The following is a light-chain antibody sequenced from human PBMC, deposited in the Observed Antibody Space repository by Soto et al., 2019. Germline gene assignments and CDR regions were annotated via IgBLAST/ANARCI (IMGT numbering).Light chain of an antibody. V-gene: IGKV3-20*01. CDR3: QQYGSSGT. J-gene: IGKJ1*01. CDR2: GAS. CDR1: ESVSSSY. Sequence: EIVLTQSPGTLSLSPGERGTLSCRASESVSSSYLAWYQQKPGQPPRLLIYGASSRATGIPDRFSGSGSGTEFTLTISRLEPEDFAVYYCQQYGSSGTFGQGTKVDIK.